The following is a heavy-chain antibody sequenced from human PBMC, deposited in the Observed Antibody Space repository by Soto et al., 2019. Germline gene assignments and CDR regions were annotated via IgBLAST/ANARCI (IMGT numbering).Heavy chain of an antibody. V-gene: IGHV1-8*01. CDR2: MNPNSGNT. CDR1: GYTFTSYD. CDR3: ASSGVRGYCSGGSCYTPIRYFDY. D-gene: IGHD2-15*01. Sequence: GASVKVSCKASGYTFTSYDINWVRQATGQGLEWMGWMNPNSGNTGYAQKFQGRVTMTRNTSISTAYMELSSLRSEDTAVYYCASSGVRGYCSGGSCYTPIRYFDYWGQGTLVTVSS. J-gene: IGHJ4*02.